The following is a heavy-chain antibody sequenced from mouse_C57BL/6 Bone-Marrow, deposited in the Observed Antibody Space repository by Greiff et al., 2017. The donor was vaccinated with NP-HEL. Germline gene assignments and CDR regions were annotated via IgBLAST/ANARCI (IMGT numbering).Heavy chain of an antibody. Sequence: DVKLVESGEGLVKPGGSLKLSCAASGFTFSSYAMSWVRQTPEKRLEWVAYISSGGDYIYYADTVKGRFTISRDNARNTLDLQMSRLKSEDTAMYYCTRARIYYDYDGGYAMDYWGQGTSVTVSS. CDR2: ISSGGDYI. D-gene: IGHD2-4*01. CDR3: TRARIYYDYDGGYAMDY. V-gene: IGHV5-9-1*02. J-gene: IGHJ4*01. CDR1: GFTFSSYA.